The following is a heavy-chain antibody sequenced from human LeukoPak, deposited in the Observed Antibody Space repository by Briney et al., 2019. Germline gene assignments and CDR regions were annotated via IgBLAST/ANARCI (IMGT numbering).Heavy chain of an antibody. CDR1: GFTFSSYA. V-gene: IGHV3-23*01. J-gene: IGHJ6*02. Sequence: GGSLRLSCAASGFTFSSYAMSWVRQATGKGLEWVSAISGSGGSTYYADSVKGRFTISRDNSKNTLYLQMNSLRAEDTAVYYCARSTVNYYGMDVWGQGTTVTVSS. D-gene: IGHD4-11*01. CDR2: ISGSGGST. CDR3: ARSTVNYYGMDV.